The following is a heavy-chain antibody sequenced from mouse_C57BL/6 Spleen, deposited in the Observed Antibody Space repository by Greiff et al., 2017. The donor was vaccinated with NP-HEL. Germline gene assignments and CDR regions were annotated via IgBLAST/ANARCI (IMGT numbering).Heavy chain of an antibody. V-gene: IGHV5-17*01. CDR1: GFTFSDYG. D-gene: IGHD2-1*01. Sequence: EVMLVESGGGLVKPGGSLKLSCAASGFTFSDYGMHWVRQAPEKGLEWVAYISSGSSTIYYADTVKGRLTISRDNAKNTLFLQMTSLRSEDTAMYYCARREDYGNPFHWYFDVWGTGTTVTVSS. CDR3: ARREDYGNPFHWYFDV. J-gene: IGHJ1*03. CDR2: ISSGSSTI.